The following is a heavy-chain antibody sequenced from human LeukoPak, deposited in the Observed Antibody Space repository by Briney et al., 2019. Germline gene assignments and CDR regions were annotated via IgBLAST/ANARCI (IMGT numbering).Heavy chain of an antibody. D-gene: IGHD6-13*01. Sequence: SETLSLTCTVSGGSISSYYWSWIRQPPGKGLEWIGCIYYSGSTNYNPSLKSRVTISVDTSKNQFSLKLSSVTAADTAVYYCARNDMYSSSWYHTNDAFDIWGQGTMVTVSS. J-gene: IGHJ3*02. CDR1: GGSISSYY. V-gene: IGHV4-59*01. CDR3: ARNDMYSSSWYHTNDAFDI. CDR2: IYYSGST.